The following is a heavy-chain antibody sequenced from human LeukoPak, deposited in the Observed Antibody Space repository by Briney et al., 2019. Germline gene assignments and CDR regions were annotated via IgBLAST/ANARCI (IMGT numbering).Heavy chain of an antibody. CDR2: IYYSGST. CDR1: GGSISGYY. CDR3: ARGKYFYGSGSYYPFDY. D-gene: IGHD3-10*01. J-gene: IGHJ4*02. Sequence: SETLSLTCTVSGGSISGYYWSWIRQPPGKGLEWIGYIYYSGSTNYNPSLKSRVTISVDTSKNQFSLKLSSVTAADTAVYYCARGKYFYGSGSYYPFDYWGQGTLVTVSS. V-gene: IGHV4-59*01.